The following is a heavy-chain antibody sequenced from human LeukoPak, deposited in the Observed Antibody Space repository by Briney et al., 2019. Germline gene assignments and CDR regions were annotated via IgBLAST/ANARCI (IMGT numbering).Heavy chain of an antibody. CDR3: ARVGGTTVTTLFP. Sequence: GASVKVSCKASGYTFTGYYMHWVRQAPGQGLEWMGWINPNSGNTNYAQNLQGRVTMTTDTSTSTAYMALRSLRSDDTAVYYCARVGGTTVTTLFPWGQGTLVTVSS. CDR2: INPNSGNT. J-gene: IGHJ5*02. D-gene: IGHD4-17*01. CDR1: GYTFTGYY. V-gene: IGHV1-18*04.